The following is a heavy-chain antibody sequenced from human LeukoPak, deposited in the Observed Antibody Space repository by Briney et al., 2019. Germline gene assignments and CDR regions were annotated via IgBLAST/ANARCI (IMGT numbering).Heavy chain of an antibody. CDR2: IYYSGST. J-gene: IGHJ3*02. CDR1: GGSISSGGYY. Sequence: SQTLSLTCTVSGGSISSGGYYWSWIRQHPGKGLEWIGYIYYSGSTYYNPSLKSRVTISVDTSKNQFSLKLSSVTAADTAVYYCARGVGYCSSTSCYGGNWVDAFDNWGQGTMVTVSS. V-gene: IGHV4-31*03. D-gene: IGHD2-2*01. CDR3: ARGVGYCSSTSCYGGNWVDAFDN.